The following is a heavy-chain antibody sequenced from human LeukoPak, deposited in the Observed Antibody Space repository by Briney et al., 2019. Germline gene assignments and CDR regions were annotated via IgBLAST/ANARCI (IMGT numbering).Heavy chain of an antibody. D-gene: IGHD1-14*01. CDR1: GFTFDDYA. CDR2: ISWNSGSI. CDR3: AKSFGNHFDY. J-gene: IGHJ4*02. V-gene: IGHV3-9*01. Sequence: GGSLRLSCAASGFTFDDYAMHWVRQAPGKGLEWVSGISWNSGSIGYADSVKGRFTISRDNAKNSLYLQMYSLRAEDTALYYCAKSFGNHFDYWGQGTLVTVSS.